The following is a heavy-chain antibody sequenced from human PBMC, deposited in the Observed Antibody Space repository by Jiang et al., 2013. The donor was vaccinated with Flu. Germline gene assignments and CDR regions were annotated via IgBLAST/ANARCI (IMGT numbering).Heavy chain of an antibody. Sequence: WVRQAPGKGLEWVAVISYDGSNKYYADSVKGRFTISRDNSKNTLYLQMNSLRAEDTAVYYCARDSSWYFVGYYYYGMDV. D-gene: IGHD6-13*01. J-gene: IGHJ6*01. V-gene: IGHV3-30*04. CDR2: ISYDGSNK. CDR3: ARDSSWYFVGYYYYGMDV.